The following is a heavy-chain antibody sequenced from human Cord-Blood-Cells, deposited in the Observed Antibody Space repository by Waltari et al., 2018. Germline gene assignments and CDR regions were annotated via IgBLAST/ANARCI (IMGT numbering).Heavy chain of an antibody. D-gene: IGHD2-15*01. CDR3: ARGEDCSGGSCYWYFDL. CDR1: GGSISSYY. V-gene: IGHV4-59*01. CDR2: IYYSGST. Sequence: QVQLQASGPGLVKPSETLSLTCTVSGGSISSYYWSWIRQPPGKGLEWIGYIYYSGSTNYNPSLKSRVTISVDTSKNQFSLKLSSVTAADTAVYYCARGEDCSGGSCYWYFDLWGRGTLVTVSS. J-gene: IGHJ2*01.